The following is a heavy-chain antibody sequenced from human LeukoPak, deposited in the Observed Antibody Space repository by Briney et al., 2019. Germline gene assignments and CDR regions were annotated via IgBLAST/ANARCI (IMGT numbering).Heavy chain of an antibody. CDR2: IYYSGST. Sequence: PSETLSLTCTVSGGSISSYYWSWIRQPPGKGLEWIGYIYYSGSTNYNPSLKSRVIISVDTSKNQFSLKLSSVTAADTAVYYCARAMIDDTFDIWGQGTMVTVSS. CDR1: GGSISSYY. CDR3: ARAMIDDTFDI. J-gene: IGHJ3*02. D-gene: IGHD3-22*01. V-gene: IGHV4-59*01.